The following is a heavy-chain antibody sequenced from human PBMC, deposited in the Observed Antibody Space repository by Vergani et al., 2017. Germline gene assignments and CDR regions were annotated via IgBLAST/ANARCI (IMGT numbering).Heavy chain of an antibody. CDR1: GFKFSDHY. J-gene: IGHJ6*02. CDR2: ISPGASTV. Sequence: LEESGGGSVKPGGSLRLSCAASGFKFSDHYMSWIRQAPGKGLEWVSHISPGASTVSYTDSVKGRFTISRDSSKNTLYLQMNSLSAGDTAVYYCAKANPRNSXYDYLYYYHAMDVWGQGTTVTVSS. D-gene: IGHD5-12*01. CDR3: AKANPRNSXYDYLYYYHAMDV. V-gene: IGHV3-11*01.